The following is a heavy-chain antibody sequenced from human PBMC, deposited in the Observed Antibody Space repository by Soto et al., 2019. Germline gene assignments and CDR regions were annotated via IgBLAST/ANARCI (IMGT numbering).Heavy chain of an antibody. D-gene: IGHD1-1*01. V-gene: IGHV4-31*03. CDR2: IYYSGST. CDR1: GGSISSGGYY. Sequence: SETQSLTCTVSGGSISSGGYYWSWIRQHPGKGLEWIGYIYYSGSTYYNPSLKSRVTISVDTSKNQFSLKLSSVTAADTAVYYCARGRAGTPYYYYYMDVWGKGTTVTVSS. CDR3: ARGRAGTPYYYYYMDV. J-gene: IGHJ6*03.